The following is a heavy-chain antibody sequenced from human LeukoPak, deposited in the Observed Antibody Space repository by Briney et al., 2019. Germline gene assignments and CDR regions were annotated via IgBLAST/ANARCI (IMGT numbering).Heavy chain of an antibody. J-gene: IGHJ4*02. CDR1: GDTPHSHA. CDR2: IIPAFGTA. CDR3: VRDYNWNFANSSPFDY. D-gene: IGHD1-7*01. Sequence: GASVKVSCKSSGDTPHSHAISWVRQAPGQGLEWMGRIIPAFGTANYAQKFQGRVTITADKSTRTAYMEMSSLRSEDTAVYYCVRDYNWNFANSSPFDYWGQGTLVTVSS. V-gene: IGHV1-69*06.